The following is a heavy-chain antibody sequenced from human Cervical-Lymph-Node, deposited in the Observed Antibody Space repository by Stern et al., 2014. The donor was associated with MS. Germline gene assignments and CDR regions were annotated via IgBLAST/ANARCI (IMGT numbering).Heavy chain of an antibody. D-gene: IGHD2-15*01. CDR2: ISYDGSTK. CDR3: ARDRARIVVVPVNYYFGMDV. Sequence: QVQLVESGGGVVQPGRSLRLSCAASGFAFNTFALHWVRQAPGKGLEWVSVISYDGSTKHYPDSVKGRFSISRDNSKNTLYLQMNSLRPEDTAVYYCARDRARIVVVPVNYYFGMDVWGQGTAVTVSS. V-gene: IGHV3-30-3*01. CDR1: GFAFNTFA. J-gene: IGHJ6*02.